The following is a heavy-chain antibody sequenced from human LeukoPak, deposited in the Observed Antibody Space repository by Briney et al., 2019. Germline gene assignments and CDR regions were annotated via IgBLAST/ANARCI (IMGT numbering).Heavy chain of an antibody. V-gene: IGHV4-34*01. CDR1: GGSFSGYY. D-gene: IGHD3-9*01. CDR3: ARRTVATRLRYSYGMDV. CDR2: INHSGST. Sequence: SETLSLTCVVYGGSFSGYYWSWIRQPPGKGLEWIGEINHSGSTNYNPSLKSRVTISVDTSKNQFSLKLSSVTAADTAVYYCARRTVATRLRYSYGMDVWGQGTTVTVSS. J-gene: IGHJ6*02.